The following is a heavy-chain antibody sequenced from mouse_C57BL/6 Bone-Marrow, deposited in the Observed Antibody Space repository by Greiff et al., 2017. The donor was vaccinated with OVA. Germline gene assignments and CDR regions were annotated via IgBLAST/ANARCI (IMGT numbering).Heavy chain of an antibody. CDR2: IDPENGDT. D-gene: IGHD2-12*01. CDR1: GFNIKDDY. J-gene: IGHJ3*01. V-gene: IGHV14-4*01. CDR3: TYEDSAWFAY. Sequence: EVKLQESGAELVRPGASVKLSCTASGFNIKDDYMHWVKQRPEQGLEWIGWIDPENGDTEYASKFQGKAPITADTSSNTAYLPLSSLTSEDSSVYYCTYEDSAWFAYWGQGTLVTVSA.